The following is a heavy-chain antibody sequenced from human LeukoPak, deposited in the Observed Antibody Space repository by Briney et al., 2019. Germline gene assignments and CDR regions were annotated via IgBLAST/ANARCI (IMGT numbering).Heavy chain of an antibody. D-gene: IGHD3-10*01. CDR1: EFSVSSNY. CDR2: IYSGGTT. V-gene: IGHV3-66*01. CDR3: ARKSDSLMLRGGDC. J-gene: IGHJ4*02. Sequence: GGSLRLSCAASEFSVSSNYTTWVRQAPGKGLECVSIIYSGGTTYYADSVRGRLTISRDNSKNTLYLQMDRLRVEDTAVYYCARKSDSLMLRGGDCWGQGTLVTVSS.